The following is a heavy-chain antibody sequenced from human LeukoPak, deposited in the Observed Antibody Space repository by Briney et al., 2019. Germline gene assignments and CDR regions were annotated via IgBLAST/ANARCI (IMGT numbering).Heavy chain of an antibody. D-gene: IGHD1-26*01. J-gene: IGHJ4*02. CDR1: GFTFSSYG. Sequence: GGSLRLSCAASGFTFSSYGMTWVRQAPGKGLEWVANIKQDGSEKYYVDSVKGRFTISRDNAKNSLYLQMNSLRAEDTAVYYCASGSYMFDYWGQGTLVTVSS. V-gene: IGHV3-7*01. CDR2: IKQDGSEK. CDR3: ASGSYMFDY.